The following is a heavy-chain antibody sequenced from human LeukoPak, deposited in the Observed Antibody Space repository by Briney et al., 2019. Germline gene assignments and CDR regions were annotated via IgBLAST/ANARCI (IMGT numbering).Heavy chain of an antibody. D-gene: IGHD3-22*01. CDR1: GFTVSNNY. CDR2: IYSGGST. Sequence: PGGSLRLSCAASGFTVSNNYMNWVRQAPGKGLEWVSVIYSGGSTYYADSVKGRFTISRDNSKNTLYLQMNSLRAEDTAVYYCARHADSSGYYFFDFWGQGTLVTVSS. J-gene: IGHJ4*02. CDR3: ARHADSSGYYFFDF. V-gene: IGHV3-66*04.